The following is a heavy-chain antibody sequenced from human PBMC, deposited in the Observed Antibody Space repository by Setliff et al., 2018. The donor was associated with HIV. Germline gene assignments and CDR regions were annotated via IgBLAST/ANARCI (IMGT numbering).Heavy chain of an antibody. J-gene: IGHJ6*02. CDR1: GGTFSSYS. V-gene: IGHV1-69*13. CDR2: IIPIYGTP. Sequence: GPSVKVSCKASGGTFSSYSINWVRQAPGQGLEWMGGIIPIYGTPIYAQKFQGRVTITADESTSTAYMELSSLRSEDTAVYYCARGDYGSGSYYPYYFYYGMDVWGQGTTVTVSS. D-gene: IGHD3-10*01. CDR3: ARGDYGSGSYYPYYFYYGMDV.